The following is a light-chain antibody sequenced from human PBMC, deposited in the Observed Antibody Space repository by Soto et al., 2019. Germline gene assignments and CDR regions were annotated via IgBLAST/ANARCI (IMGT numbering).Light chain of an antibody. Sequence: DIQMTQSPSTLSASVGDRVTITCRASQSISSWLAWYQQKPGKVPKLLIYKASSLESGVPSRFSGSGSGTEFTLTISSLQPDDFASYYCQHYNSYSGTFGQGTRVDIK. J-gene: IGKJ1*01. CDR2: KAS. CDR1: QSISSW. V-gene: IGKV1-5*03. CDR3: QHYNSYSGT.